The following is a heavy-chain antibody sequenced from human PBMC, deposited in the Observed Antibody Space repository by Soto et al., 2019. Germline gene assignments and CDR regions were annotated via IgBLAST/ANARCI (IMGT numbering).Heavy chain of an antibody. CDR1: GYTFTGYY. J-gene: IGHJ4*02. Sequence: ASVKVSCKASGYTFTGYYMHWVRQAPGQGLEWMGWINPNSGGTNYAQKFQGRVTMTRDTSISTAYMELSRLRSDDTAVYYCAREGYSRSWYPKSYFDYWVQGTMVTVSA. CDR2: INPNSGGT. V-gene: IGHV1-2*02. D-gene: IGHD6-13*01. CDR3: AREGYSRSWYPKSYFDY.